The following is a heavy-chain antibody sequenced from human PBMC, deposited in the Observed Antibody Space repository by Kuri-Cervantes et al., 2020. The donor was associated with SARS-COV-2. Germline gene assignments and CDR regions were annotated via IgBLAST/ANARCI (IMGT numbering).Heavy chain of an antibody. J-gene: IGHJ4*02. V-gene: IGHV3-21*04. D-gene: IGHD1/OR15-1a*01. CDR3: VLFNSLNTRAFDY. CDR1: GFTFSSYS. CDR2: ISSSSSYI. Sequence: GESLKISCAASGFTFSSYSMNWVRQAPGKGLEWVSSISSSSSYIYYADSVKGRFTISRDNSKDTLYLQVNGLRAEDTAIYYCVLFNSLNTRAFDYWGQGVLVTVSS.